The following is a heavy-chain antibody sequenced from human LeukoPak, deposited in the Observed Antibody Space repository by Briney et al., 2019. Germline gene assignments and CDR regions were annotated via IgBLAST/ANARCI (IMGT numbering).Heavy chain of an antibody. D-gene: IGHD3-22*01. Sequence: PSETLSLTCTVSGGSISSGSYYWSWIRRPAGKGLEWIGHIYTSGSTNYNPSLKSRVTISVDTSKNQFSLRLSSVTAADTAVYYCARVTGYIVEDYFDYWGQGTLVTVSS. CDR3: ARVTGYIVEDYFDY. J-gene: IGHJ4*02. CDR2: IYTSGST. CDR1: GGSISSGSYY. V-gene: IGHV4-61*09.